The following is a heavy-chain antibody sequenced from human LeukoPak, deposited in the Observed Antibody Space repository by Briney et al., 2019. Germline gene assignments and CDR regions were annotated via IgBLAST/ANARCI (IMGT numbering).Heavy chain of an antibody. CDR2: IYTSGST. CDR1: GGSISSYY. Sequence: SETLSLTCTVSGGSISSYYLSWIRQPAGKGLEWIGRIYTSGSTNYNPSLKRRVTMSVDTSKTPFSLKMSSVTAADTAVSYCARGPDIVVVPAARPVYYYYGMDVWGQGTTVTVSS. CDR3: ARGPDIVVVPAARPVYYYYGMDV. D-gene: IGHD2-2*01. V-gene: IGHV4-4*07. J-gene: IGHJ6*02.